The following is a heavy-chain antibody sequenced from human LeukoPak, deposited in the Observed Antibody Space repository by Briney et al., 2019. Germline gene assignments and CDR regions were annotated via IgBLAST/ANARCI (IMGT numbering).Heavy chain of an antibody. CDR3: ANLRIVGATNPFDY. Sequence: GGSLRLSCAASGFTFDDYAMHWVRQAPGKGLEWVAVISYDGSNKYYADSVKGRFTISRDNSKNTLYLQMNSLRAEDTAVYYCANLRIVGATNPFDYWGQGTLVTVSS. J-gene: IGHJ4*02. CDR1: GFTFDDYA. CDR2: ISYDGSNK. V-gene: IGHV3-30*18. D-gene: IGHD1-26*01.